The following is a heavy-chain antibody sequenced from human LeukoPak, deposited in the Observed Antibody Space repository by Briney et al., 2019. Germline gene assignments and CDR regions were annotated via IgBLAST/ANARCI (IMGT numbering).Heavy chain of an antibody. D-gene: IGHD5-12*01. J-gene: IGHJ4*02. CDR2: ISGSGGST. CDR3: ATDLETRKGLRFRPVELSY. V-gene: IGHV3-23*01. Sequence: PGGSLRLSCAASGFTFSSYSMNWVRQAPGKGLEWVSGISGSGGSTYFADSVKGRFTISRDNSKNTLYLQMNSLRAEDTAVYYCATDLETRKGLRFRPVELSYWGQGTLVTVSS. CDR1: GFTFSSYS.